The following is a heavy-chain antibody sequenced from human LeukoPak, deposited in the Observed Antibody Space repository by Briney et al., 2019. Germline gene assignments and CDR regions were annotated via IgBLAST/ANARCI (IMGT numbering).Heavy chain of an antibody. CDR2: MFYSGST. CDR3: ARHGDYLDGSGTCYAPFDN. CDR1: GGSISSHSYY. J-gene: IGHJ4*02. V-gene: IGHV4-39*01. D-gene: IGHD3-10*01. Sequence: SETLSLTCTVSGGSISSHSYYWGWIRQPPGKGLEWIGSMFYSGSTNYNPSLKRRVTISVDTSKNQFSLRLSSVTAADTAMYYCARHGDYLDGSGTCYAPFDNWGQGTLVTASP.